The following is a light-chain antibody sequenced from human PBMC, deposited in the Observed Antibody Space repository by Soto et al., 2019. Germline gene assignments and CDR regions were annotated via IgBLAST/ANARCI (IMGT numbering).Light chain of an antibody. Sequence: EIVLTQSPATLYLSPGERDTLSCGASQTISNNFLAWYQQRPGLAPRLLIYDASNRAAGIPDRFSGSGSGTDFTLTISRLEPEVFAVYYCQQFDKLITFGGGTKVEI. CDR1: QTISNNF. V-gene: IGKV3D-20*01. CDR3: QQFDKLIT. CDR2: DAS. J-gene: IGKJ4*01.